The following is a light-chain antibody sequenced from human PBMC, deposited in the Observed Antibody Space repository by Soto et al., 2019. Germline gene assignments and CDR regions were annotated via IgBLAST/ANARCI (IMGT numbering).Light chain of an antibody. J-gene: IGLJ1*01. Sequence: QSVLTQPPSASGTPGQRVTISCSGSSSNIGSNPVNWYQQLPGTAPKLLIYSNNQRPSGVPARFSGSKSGTSASLAISGLQSEDEADYYCASWDDSLNAYVFGTGTKLTVL. V-gene: IGLV1-44*01. CDR1: SSNIGSNP. CDR3: ASWDDSLNAYV. CDR2: SNN.